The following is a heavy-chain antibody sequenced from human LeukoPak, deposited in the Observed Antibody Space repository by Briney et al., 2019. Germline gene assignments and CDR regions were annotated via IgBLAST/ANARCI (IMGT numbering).Heavy chain of an antibody. D-gene: IGHD3-3*01. CDR3: AREVFWSGFEVYYYGMDV. CDR2: ISAYNGNT. V-gene: IGHV1-18*01. Sequence: GAPVKVSCKASGYTFTSYGISWVRQAPGQGLEWMGWISAYNGNTNYAQKLQGRVTMTTDTSTSTAYMELRSLRSDDTAVYYCAREVFWSGFEVYYYGMDVWGQGTTVTVSS. CDR1: GYTFTSYG. J-gene: IGHJ6*02.